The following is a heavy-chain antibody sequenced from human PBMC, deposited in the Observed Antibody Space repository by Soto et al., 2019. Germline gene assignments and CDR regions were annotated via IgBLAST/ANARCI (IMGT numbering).Heavy chain of an antibody. CDR1: GFTFSSYS. Sequence: GGSLRLSCAASGFTFSSYSMNWVRQAPGKGLEWVSSISSSSSYIYYADSVKGRFTISRDNAKNSLYLQMNSLRAEDTAVYYCARSTKSINRKSGDAFDIWGQGTMVTVSS. CDR3: ARSTKSINRKSGDAFDI. V-gene: IGHV3-21*01. J-gene: IGHJ3*02. CDR2: ISSSSSYI. D-gene: IGHD6-6*01.